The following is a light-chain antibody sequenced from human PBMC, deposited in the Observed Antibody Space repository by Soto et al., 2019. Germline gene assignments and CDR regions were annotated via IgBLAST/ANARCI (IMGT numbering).Light chain of an antibody. V-gene: IGLV2-14*03. CDR2: DVS. CDR3: STYTCSRTR. CDR1: SSDIGGYIY. Sequence: QSALTQPASVSESRGQSITSSCTGTSSDIGGYIYVSWYQHHPGKAPKLLIYDVSNRPSGVSNRFSGSKSGNTASLTISGLQVEDEADYFCSTYTCSRTRFGGGTKLTVL. J-gene: IGLJ2*01.